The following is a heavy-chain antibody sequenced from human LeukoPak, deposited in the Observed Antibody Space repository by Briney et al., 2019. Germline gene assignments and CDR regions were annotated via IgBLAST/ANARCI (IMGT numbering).Heavy chain of an antibody. Sequence: QPGGFLRLSCAASGFTFSNYPMSYVRQAPGKGLEWVSTVGISGSDTYYADSVKGRFTISRDNSKNTLFLQMNSLGVEDTAVYYCAKDLRGLILRYFDSWGQGILVTVSS. CDR1: GFTFSNYP. D-gene: IGHD3-16*01. CDR3: AKDLRGLILRYFDS. V-gene: IGHV3-23*01. CDR2: VGISGSDT. J-gene: IGHJ4*02.